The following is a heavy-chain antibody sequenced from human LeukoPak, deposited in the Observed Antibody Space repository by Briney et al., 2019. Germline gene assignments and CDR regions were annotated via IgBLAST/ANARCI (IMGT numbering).Heavy chain of an antibody. J-gene: IGHJ4*02. V-gene: IGHV4-39*01. CDR1: GGSISRSDNC. D-gene: IGHD6-13*01. CDR3: ARHADSSIWSHCDY. CDR2: IYHSGNT. Sequence: SETLSLTCTVSGGSISRSDNCWGWFRQAPGKGLEWIGSIYHSGNTYYNPSLKSRVAISVDTSKNQFSVKLSSVTAADTAVYYCARHADSSIWSHCDYWGQGTLVTVSS.